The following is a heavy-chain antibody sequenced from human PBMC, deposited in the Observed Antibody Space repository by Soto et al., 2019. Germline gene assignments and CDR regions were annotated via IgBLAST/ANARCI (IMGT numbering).Heavy chain of an antibody. J-gene: IGHJ3*02. D-gene: IGHD6-19*01. CDR3: ARVGSSGGAFDI. CDR1: GFTFSSYE. V-gene: IGHV3-48*03. CDR2: ISSSGSTI. Sequence: AGCLRLSCAASGFTFSSYEMNWVRQAPGKGREWVSYISSSGSTIYYADSVKGRFTISRDNANNSLYLQMNSLRAEDTAVYYCARVGSSGGAFDIWGQGTMVTVSS.